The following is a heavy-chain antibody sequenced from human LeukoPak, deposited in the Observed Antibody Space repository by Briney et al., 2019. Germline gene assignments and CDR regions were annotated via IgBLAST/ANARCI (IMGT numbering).Heavy chain of an antibody. V-gene: IGHV4-59*01. J-gene: IGHJ4*02. Sequence: SSETLSLTCTVSGVYINNYYWSWLRQPPGKGLEWIGYIYYTGSTNYNPSLKSRLIISIDTSKNQFSLKLRSVTAADTAVYFCARASSTPGSGYYPFDYWGQGTLVTVSS. D-gene: IGHD3-3*01. CDR3: ARASSTPGSGYYPFDY. CDR2: IYYTGST. CDR1: GVYINNYY.